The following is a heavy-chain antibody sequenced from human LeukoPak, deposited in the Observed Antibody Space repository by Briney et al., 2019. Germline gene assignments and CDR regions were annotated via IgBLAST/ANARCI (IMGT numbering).Heavy chain of an antibody. V-gene: IGHV3-7*01. CDR3: ARNHDYGDSPDY. CDR1: GFTFSSYP. CDR2: IKQDGSEK. J-gene: IGHJ4*02. Sequence: WGSLRLSCAVSGFTFSSYPMNWVRQAPGKGLEWVANIKQDGSEKYYVDSVKGRFTISRDNAKNSLYLQMNSLRAEDTAVYYCARNHDYGDSPDYWGQGTLVTVSS. D-gene: IGHD4-17*01.